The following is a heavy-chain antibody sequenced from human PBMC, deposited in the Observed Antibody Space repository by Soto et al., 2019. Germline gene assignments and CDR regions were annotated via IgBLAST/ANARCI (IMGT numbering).Heavy chain of an antibody. D-gene: IGHD4-4*01. CDR3: ARDRNSNYKFDF. V-gene: IGHV3-11*01. Sequence: GGSLRLSCAVSGFTFSDYSMSWIRQAPGKGLEWVSHISSSGGTIYYAGSVKGRFTISRDDAKNSLYLQMSSLRAEDTALYYCARDRNSNYKFDFWGQGTLVTVSS. J-gene: IGHJ4*02. CDR2: ISSSGGTI. CDR1: GFTFSDYS.